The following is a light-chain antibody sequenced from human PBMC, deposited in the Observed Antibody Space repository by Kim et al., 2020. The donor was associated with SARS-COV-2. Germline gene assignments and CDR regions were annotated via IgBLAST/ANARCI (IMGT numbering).Light chain of an antibody. Sequence: DIVLTQSPGTLSLSPGERATLSCRASQTIPSTSLGWYQQKPGQAPRLLIYGTSTRATGIPDRFSGSGSGTDFSLTISRLEADDFAVFYCQHYGSSLWMFGQGTKVDIK. J-gene: IGKJ1*01. V-gene: IGKV3-20*01. CDR2: GTS. CDR3: QHYGSSLWM. CDR1: QTIPSTS.